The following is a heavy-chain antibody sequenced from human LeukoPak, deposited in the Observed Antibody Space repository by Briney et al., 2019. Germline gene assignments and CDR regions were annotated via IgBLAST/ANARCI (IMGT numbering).Heavy chain of an antibody. Sequence: GGSLRLSCAASGFSFSSYGMNWVRQAPGKGLEWVSFISASGTYIFYGDSLKGRLTISRDNAKNSLYLQMNSLRVEDTAVYYCVRAKPSLFEWLFPYMDVWGKGTTVTVSS. V-gene: IGHV3-21*06. J-gene: IGHJ6*03. CDR1: GFSFSSYG. D-gene: IGHD3-3*01. CDR3: VRAKPSLFEWLFPYMDV. CDR2: ISASGTYI.